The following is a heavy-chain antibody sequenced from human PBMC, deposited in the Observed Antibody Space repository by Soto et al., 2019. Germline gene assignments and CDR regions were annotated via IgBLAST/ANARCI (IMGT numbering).Heavy chain of an antibody. CDR1: GGSFSGYY. J-gene: IGHJ5*02. CDR3: ARGLAYYYDSSGYYTWFDP. V-gene: IGHV4-34*01. D-gene: IGHD3-22*01. Sequence: QVQLQQWGAGLLKPSETLSLTCAVYGGSFSGYYWRWIRQPPGKGLEWIGEINHSGSTNYNPSLKSRVTRSVDTSKSQFSLKLSSVTAADTALYYCARGLAYYYDSSGYYTWFDPWGQGTLVTVSS. CDR2: INHSGST.